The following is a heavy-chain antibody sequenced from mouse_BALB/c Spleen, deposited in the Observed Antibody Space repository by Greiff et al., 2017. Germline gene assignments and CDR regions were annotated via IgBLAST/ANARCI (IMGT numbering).Heavy chain of an antibody. CDR2: IWGGGST. Sequence: VQRVESGPGLVAPSQSLSITCTVSGFSLTDYGVSWIRQPPGKGLEWLGVIWGGGSTYYNSALKSRLSISKDNSKSQVFLKMNSLQTDDTAMYYCAKQDYRYRKYAMDYWGQGTSVTVSS. D-gene: IGHD2-14*01. CDR1: GFSLTDYG. CDR3: AKQDYRYRKYAMDY. J-gene: IGHJ4*01. V-gene: IGHV2-6-5*01.